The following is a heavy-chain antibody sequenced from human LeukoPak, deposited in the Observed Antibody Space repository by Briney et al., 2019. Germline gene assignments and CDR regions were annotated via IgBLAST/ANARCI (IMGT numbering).Heavy chain of an antibody. CDR3: ARAGPTYYDFWSGYNWFDP. CDR2: INPNSGGT. CDR1: GYTFTGYY. D-gene: IGHD3-3*01. V-gene: IGHV1-2*04. J-gene: IGHJ5*02. Sequence: ASVKVSCKASGYTFTGYYMHWVRQAPGQGLEWMGWINPNSGGTNYAQKFQGWVTMTRDTSISTAYMELSRLRSDDTAVYYCARAGPTYYDFWSGYNWFDPWGQGTLVTVSS.